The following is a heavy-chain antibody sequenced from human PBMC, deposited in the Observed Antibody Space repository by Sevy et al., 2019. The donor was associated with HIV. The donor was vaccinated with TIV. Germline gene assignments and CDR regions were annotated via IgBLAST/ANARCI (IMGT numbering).Heavy chain of an antibody. J-gene: IGHJ4*02. CDR3: ARGKSGYGYGLDY. V-gene: IGHV3-66*01. Sequence: GGSLRLSCSASGFTVSINYMTWVRQAPGKGLEWVSVIYSDGSTYHADSVKGRFTISRDNSKNTLYLQMNSLRVEDTAVYYCARGKSGYGYGLDYWGQGTLVTVSS. CDR1: GFTVSINY. D-gene: IGHD5-18*01. CDR2: IYSDGST.